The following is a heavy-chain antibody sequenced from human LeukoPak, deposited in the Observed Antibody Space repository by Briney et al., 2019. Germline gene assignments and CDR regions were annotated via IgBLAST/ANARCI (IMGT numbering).Heavy chain of an antibody. Sequence: SETLSLTCTVSGGSISSYYWSWIRQPPGKGLEWIGYIYYSGGTNYNPSLKSRVTISVDTSKNQFSLKLSSVTAADTAVYYCARDGSGYSYGFFDYWGQGTLVTVSS. J-gene: IGHJ4*02. D-gene: IGHD5-18*01. CDR1: GGSISSYY. CDR2: IYYSGGT. CDR3: ARDGSGYSYGFFDY. V-gene: IGHV4-59*12.